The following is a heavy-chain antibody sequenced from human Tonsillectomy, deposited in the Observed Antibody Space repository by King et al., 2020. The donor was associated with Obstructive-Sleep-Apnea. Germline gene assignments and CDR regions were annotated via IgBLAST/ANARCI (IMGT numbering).Heavy chain of an antibody. CDR3: AKEGGGSGVYWVDS. CDR1: GFTFSSDA. J-gene: IGHJ4*02. Sequence: VQLVESGGGMAQPGGSLRLSCAASGFTFSSDAISWVRQAPGKGLEWFSAINTRGTTFYAGSVRGRFTISRDNSKYTVDLQVNSLRAEDTALYYCAKEGGGSGVYWVDSWGQGTLVTVSS. D-gene: IGHD3-10*01. V-gene: IGHV3-23*04. CDR2: INTRGTT.